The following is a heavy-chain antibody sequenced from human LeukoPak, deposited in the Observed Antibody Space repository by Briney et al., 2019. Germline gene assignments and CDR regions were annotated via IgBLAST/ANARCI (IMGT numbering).Heavy chain of an antibody. V-gene: IGHV3-74*01. CDR1: GLTFSDYY. D-gene: IGHD3-10*02. Sequence: PGGSLRLSCAASGLTFSDYYMSWIRQAPGKGLVWVSRINSDGSTTTYADSVKGRFTISRDNARNTLYLQMNSLGAEDTAVYYCARVTWNYVPFDYWGQGTLVTVSS. J-gene: IGHJ4*02. CDR3: ARVTWNYVPFDY. CDR2: INSDGSTT.